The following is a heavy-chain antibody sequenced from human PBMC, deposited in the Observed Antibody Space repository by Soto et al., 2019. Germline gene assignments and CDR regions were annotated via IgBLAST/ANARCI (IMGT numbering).Heavy chain of an antibody. Sequence: QVQLQESGPGLVKPSETLSLTCTVSGGSISHYYWSWIRQPPGKGLEWIGYIYYSGTTNYNPSLKSRVTISVDTSQNQSSLNLRSVTAADTAVFYCASASPYGGNSGYFDYWGQGALVTVSS. V-gene: IGHV4-59*01. D-gene: IGHD4-17*01. CDR3: ASASPYGGNSGYFDY. J-gene: IGHJ4*02. CDR1: GGSISHYY. CDR2: IYYSGTT.